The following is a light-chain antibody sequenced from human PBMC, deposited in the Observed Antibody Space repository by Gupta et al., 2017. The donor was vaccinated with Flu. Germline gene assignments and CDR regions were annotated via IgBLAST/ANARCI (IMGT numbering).Light chain of an antibody. CDR2: GAS. CDR1: QSFSSSF. J-gene: IGKJ4*01. Sequence: PGTLSLSAGERATLSCRASQSFSSSFLAWYQQRPGQAPRLLIYGASFRATGIPDRFSGTGSGTDYTLTISRLEPEDFAVYYCHKYGNSLTFGGGTKVEIK. CDR3: HKYGNSLT. V-gene: IGKV3-20*01.